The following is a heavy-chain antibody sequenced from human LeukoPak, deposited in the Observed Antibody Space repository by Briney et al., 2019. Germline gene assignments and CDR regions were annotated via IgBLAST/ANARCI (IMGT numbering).Heavy chain of an antibody. CDR3: ARETYYYDSSDYYSWFDP. CDR1: GFTFSTYA. J-gene: IGHJ5*02. D-gene: IGHD3-22*01. CDR2: ISGSAGST. Sequence: GGSLRLSCAASGFTFSTYAMSWVRQAPGRGLEWVSSISGSAGSTFYADSVKGRFTISRDNSKNTPYLQVSSLRLEDTAVYYCARETYYYDSSDYYSWFDPWGQGTLVTVSS. V-gene: IGHV3-23*01.